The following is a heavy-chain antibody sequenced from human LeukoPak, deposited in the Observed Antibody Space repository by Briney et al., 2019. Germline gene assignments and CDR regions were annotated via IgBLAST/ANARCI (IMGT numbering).Heavy chain of an antibody. CDR3: AGDRGLQVAHALVDY. V-gene: IGHV3-23*01. D-gene: IGHD5-12*01. CDR2: ISGSGGST. CDR1: GFTFSSYA. J-gene: IGHJ4*02. Sequence: PGGSLRLSCAASGFTFSSYAMSWVRQAPGKGLEWVSAISGSGGSTYYADSVKGRFTISRDNSKNTLNLQMNSLRAEDTAVYYCAGDRGLQVAHALVDYWGQGTLVTVSS.